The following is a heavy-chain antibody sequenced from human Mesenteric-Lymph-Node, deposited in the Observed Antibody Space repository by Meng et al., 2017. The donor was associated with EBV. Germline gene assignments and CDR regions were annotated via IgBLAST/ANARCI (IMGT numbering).Heavy chain of an antibody. V-gene: IGHV3-21*06. Sequence: EVQLVESGGGLVKPGGSLRLSSVTSGFTFNNYNLNWVRQAPGKGLEWVSSISSTGTYIYSADSVKGRFTISRDSAKNSLYLQMDSLRAEDTALYYCARDGEVDYGSNSVLSDWGQGTLVTVGS. CDR3: ARDGEVDYGSNSVLSD. J-gene: IGHJ4*02. CDR2: ISSTGTYI. D-gene: IGHD4-17*01. CDR1: GFTFNNYN.